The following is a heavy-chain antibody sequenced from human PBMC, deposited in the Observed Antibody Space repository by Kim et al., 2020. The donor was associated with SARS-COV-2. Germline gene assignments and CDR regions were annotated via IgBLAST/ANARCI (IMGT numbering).Heavy chain of an antibody. Sequence: GGSLRLSCAASGFTFDDYAMHWVRQAPGKGLEWVSGIYWNSGSIAYADSVKGRFTISRDNAKNSLYLQMNSLRAEDTALYYCAKDSSAYYGSGSSYGMDVWGQGTTVTVSS. CDR3: AKDSSAYYGSGSSYGMDV. D-gene: IGHD3-10*01. CDR2: IYWNSGSI. CDR1: GFTFDDYA. J-gene: IGHJ6*02. V-gene: IGHV3-9*01.